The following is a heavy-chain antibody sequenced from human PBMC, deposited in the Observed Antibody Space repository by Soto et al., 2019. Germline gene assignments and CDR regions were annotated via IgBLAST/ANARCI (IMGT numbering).Heavy chain of an antibody. V-gene: IGHV4-59*02. Sequence: QVQLQASGPGLVKPSETLSLTCTVSGGPVSSYYWSWIRQPPGQGLEWIGYIHDSGSTDYDSGSTDYNPSHKSRLTTSVDTSKNQFSLKLSSVTAADTAIYYCARVRWFGDLTYLDYWGQGTLVTVSS. CDR3: ARVRWFGDLTYLDY. D-gene: IGHD3-10*01. CDR2: IHDSGSTDYDSGST. J-gene: IGHJ4*02. CDR1: GGPVSSYY.